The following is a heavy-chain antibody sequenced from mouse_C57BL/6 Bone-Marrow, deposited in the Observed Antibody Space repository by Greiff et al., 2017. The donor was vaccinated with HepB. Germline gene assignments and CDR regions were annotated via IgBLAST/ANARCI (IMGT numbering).Heavy chain of an antibody. CDR3: ARRSYYGSSYFADAMDY. D-gene: IGHD1-1*01. J-gene: IGHJ4*01. Sequence: QVQLQQSGPELVRPGASVKISCKAPGYTFTSHWMQWVRQRPGQGLEWIGEIFPGSGSTYYNEKFKGKATLTVDTSSSTAYMQLSSLTSEDSAVYFCARRSYYGSSYFADAMDYWGQGTSVTVSS. CDR1: GYTFTSHW. V-gene: IGHV1-56*01. CDR2: IFPGSGST.